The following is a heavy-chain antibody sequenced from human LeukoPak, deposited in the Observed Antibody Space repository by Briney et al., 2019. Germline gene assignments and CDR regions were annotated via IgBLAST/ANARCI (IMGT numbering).Heavy chain of an antibody. CDR2: INTKTGNP. CDR1: GYTFSRYV. J-gene: IGHJ4*02. D-gene: IGHD1-14*01. CDR3: SLTSEVSTVILDY. Sequence: ASVKVSCKASGYTFSRYVMNWVRQAPGQGPEWMGWINTKTGNPTYAQGFTGRFVFSLDTSVTTAYLQISSLKAEDTAVYYCSLTSEVSTVILDYWGQGTQVTVSS. V-gene: IGHV7-4-1*02.